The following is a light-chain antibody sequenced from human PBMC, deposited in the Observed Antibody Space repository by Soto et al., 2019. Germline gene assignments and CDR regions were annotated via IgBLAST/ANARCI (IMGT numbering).Light chain of an antibody. CDR3: QQYSTSPWT. V-gene: IGKV3-20*01. CDR2: GAS. CDR1: QSVSSSY. J-gene: IGKJ1*01. Sequence: EMVLTQSPGTLSLSPGERATLSCRASQSVSSSYLAWYQQKPGQAPRLLIYGASSRATGIPDRFSGSGSGTDFTLTISRLQPEDFAVYHCQQYSTSPWTFGQGTKVDIK.